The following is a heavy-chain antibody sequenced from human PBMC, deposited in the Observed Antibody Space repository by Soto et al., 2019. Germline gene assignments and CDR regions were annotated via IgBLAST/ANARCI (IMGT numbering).Heavy chain of an antibody. J-gene: IGHJ4*02. CDR2: IYPGDSDT. CDR3: ASLRYCSSTSCSHFDY. CDR1: GYSFTSYW. D-gene: IGHD2-2*01. Sequence: PGESLKISCKGSGYSFTSYWIGWVRQVPGKGLEWMGIIYPGDSDTRYSPSFQGQVTISADKSISTAYLQWSSLKASDTAMYYCASLRYCSSTSCSHFDYWGQGTLVTVSS. V-gene: IGHV5-51*01.